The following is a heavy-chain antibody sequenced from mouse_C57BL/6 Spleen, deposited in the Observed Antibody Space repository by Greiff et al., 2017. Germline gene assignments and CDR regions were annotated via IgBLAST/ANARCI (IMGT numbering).Heavy chain of an antibody. CDR2: IDPSDSYT. CDR1: GYTFTSYW. J-gene: IGHJ4*01. D-gene: IGHD1-1*01. CDR3: ARALYYTGSSGGDY. V-gene: IGHV1-69*01. Sequence: VKLQQPGAELVMPGASVKLSCKASGYTFTSYWMHWVKQRPGQGLEWIGEIDPSDSYTNYNQKFKGKATMTVDKSSSTAYMQLSSLTSEDSAVYYCARALYYTGSSGGDYWGQGTSVTVSS.